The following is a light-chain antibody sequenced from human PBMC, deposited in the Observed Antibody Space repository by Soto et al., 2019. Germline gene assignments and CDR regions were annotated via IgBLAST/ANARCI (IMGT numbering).Light chain of an antibody. CDR2: GAS. CDR3: QQYGSSRWT. V-gene: IGKV3-20*01. CDR1: QSVSSSY. Sequence: VFTQSPGTLSLSPGQRATLSCRAIQSVSSSYFAWYQQKPGQAPRLLIYGASSRATGIPDRFSGSGSGTDFTLTISRLEPEDFAVYYCQQYGSSRWTFGQGTKVDIK. J-gene: IGKJ1*01.